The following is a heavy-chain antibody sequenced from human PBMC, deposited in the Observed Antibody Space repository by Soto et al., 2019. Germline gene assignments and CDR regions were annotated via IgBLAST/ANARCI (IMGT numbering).Heavy chain of an antibody. CDR1: GFSVSNYA. CDR2: ISGRGGST. Sequence: PXVCLRLSCTACGFSVSNYAMSWVRQAPDKGLEWVSAISGRGGSTYYADSVKGRFTISRDNSKNMLFLQMNSLRAEDTALYYCAKHSTVPTSPYSYYYGLDVCGQRTTVTVSS. V-gene: IGHV3-23*01. D-gene: IGHD4-17*01. J-gene: IGHJ6*02. CDR3: AKHSTVPTSPYSYYYGLDV.